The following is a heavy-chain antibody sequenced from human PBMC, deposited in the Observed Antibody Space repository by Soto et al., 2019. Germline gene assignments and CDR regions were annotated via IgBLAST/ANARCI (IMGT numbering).Heavy chain of an antibody. V-gene: IGHV5-10-1*01. Sequence: GESLKISCKGSGYSFTSYWISWVRQMPGKGLEWMGRIDPSDSYTNYSPSFQGHVTISADKSISTAYLQWSSLKASDTAMYHCARHPGADIVVVPAARGFDPWGQGTLVTVSS. CDR3: ARHPGADIVVVPAARGFDP. CDR1: GYSFTSYW. CDR2: IDPSDSYT. D-gene: IGHD2-2*01. J-gene: IGHJ5*02.